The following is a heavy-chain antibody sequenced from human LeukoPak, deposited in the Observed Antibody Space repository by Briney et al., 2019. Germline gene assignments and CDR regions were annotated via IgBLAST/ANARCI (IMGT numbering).Heavy chain of an antibody. D-gene: IGHD3-3*01. CDR1: GYTFTGYY. CDR3: ARTYYDFWRDYYYYYGMDV. CDR2: INPNSGGT. J-gene: IGHJ6*02. Sequence: GASVTVSCKASGYTFTGYYMHWVRQAPGQGLEWMGWINPNSGGTNYAQKFQGRVTMTRDTSISTAYMELSRLRSDDTAVYYCARTYYDFWRDYYYYYGMDVWGQGTTVTVSS. V-gene: IGHV1-2*02.